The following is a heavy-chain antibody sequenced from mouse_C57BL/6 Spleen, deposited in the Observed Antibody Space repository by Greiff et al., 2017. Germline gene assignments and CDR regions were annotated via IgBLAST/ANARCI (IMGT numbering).Heavy chain of an antibody. D-gene: IGHD1-1*01. J-gene: IGHJ4*01. Sequence: DVQLQESGGGLVQPKGSLKLSCAASGFSFNTYAMNWVRQAPGKGLEWVARIRSKSNNYATYYADSVKDRFTISRDDSESMLYLQMNNLKTEDTAMYYCVRQGDYYAGYAMDYWGQGTSVTVSS. CDR1: GFSFNTYA. CDR3: VRQGDYYAGYAMDY. CDR2: IRSKSNNYAT. V-gene: IGHV10-1*01.